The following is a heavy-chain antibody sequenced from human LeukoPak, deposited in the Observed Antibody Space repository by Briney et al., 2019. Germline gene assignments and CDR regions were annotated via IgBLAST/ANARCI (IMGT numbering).Heavy chain of an antibody. J-gene: IGHJ4*02. CDR3: AKDIGGAVAGKPYYFDY. V-gene: IGHV3-23*01. CDR1: GFTFSSYA. Sequence: PGGSLRLSCAASGFTFSSYAMSWVRQAPGKGLEWVSAISSSGGSTYYADSVKGRFTISRDNSKNTLYLQMNSLRAEDTAVYYCAKDIGGAVAGKPYYFDYWGQGTLVTVS. D-gene: IGHD6-19*01. CDR2: ISSSGGST.